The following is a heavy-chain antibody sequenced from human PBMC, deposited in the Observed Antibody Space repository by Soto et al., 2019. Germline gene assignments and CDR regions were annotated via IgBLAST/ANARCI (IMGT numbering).Heavy chain of an antibody. D-gene: IGHD6-19*01. CDR3: ARDLGSEQWFFDN. CDR1: GDSFSRGGHY. J-gene: IGHJ4*02. Sequence: QVQLQESGPGLVKPSQTLSLTCTVVGDSFSRGGHYWSWVRQRPGRGLEWIGYIYYTGGTFYNPSLKSRSSISLDTSKNQMSLELTSVTVADTAVYYCARDLGSEQWFFDNWGQGILVTVSS. V-gene: IGHV4-31*03. CDR2: IYYTGGT.